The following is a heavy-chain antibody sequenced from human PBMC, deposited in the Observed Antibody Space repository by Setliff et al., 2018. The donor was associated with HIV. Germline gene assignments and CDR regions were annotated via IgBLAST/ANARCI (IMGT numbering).Heavy chain of an antibody. CDR1: GASISSGTNY. V-gene: IGHV4-61*02. D-gene: IGHD6-13*01. CDR3: ASGLIAPRF. J-gene: IGHJ4*02. CDR2: VYTSGSA. Sequence: PSETLSLTCTVSGASISSGTNYWSWVRQPAGKGLEWIGRVYTSGSANYNPSLKSRVTMSVDTSKNQFSLKLSSVTAADTAVYYCASGLIAPRFWGQGTLVTVSS.